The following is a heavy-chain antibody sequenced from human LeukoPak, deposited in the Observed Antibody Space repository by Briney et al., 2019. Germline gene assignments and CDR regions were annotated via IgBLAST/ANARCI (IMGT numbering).Heavy chain of an antibody. CDR1: GGTFSSYA. CDR3: ASIAVAGTGVGY. CDR2: IIPIFGTA. Sequence: SVKVSCKASGGTFSSYAIGWVQQAPGQGLEWMGGIIPIFGTANYAQKFQGRVTITTDESTSTAYMELSSLRSEDTAVYYCASIAVAGTGVGYWGQGTLVTVSS. J-gene: IGHJ4*02. V-gene: IGHV1-69*05. D-gene: IGHD6-19*01.